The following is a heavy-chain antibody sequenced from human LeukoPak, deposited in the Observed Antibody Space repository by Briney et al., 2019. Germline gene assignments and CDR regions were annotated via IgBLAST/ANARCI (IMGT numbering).Heavy chain of an antibody. V-gene: IGHV5-51*01. D-gene: IGHD1-26*01. CDR3: ARRVHRVGSYSSHADH. Sequence: GESLKISCKGSGXSFTNYWSGWVRQMPGKGLEWMGIIYPGDSDTTYSPSFQGQVTISADKSISTAYLQWSSLKASDTAMYYCARRVHRVGSYSSHADHWGQGTLVTVSS. CDR1: GXSFTNYW. CDR2: IYPGDSDT. J-gene: IGHJ1*01.